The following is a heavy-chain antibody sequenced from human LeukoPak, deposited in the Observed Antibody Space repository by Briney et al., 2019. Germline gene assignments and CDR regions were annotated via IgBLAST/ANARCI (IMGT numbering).Heavy chain of an antibody. D-gene: IGHD1-26*01. J-gene: IGHJ4*02. CDR2: IRSKAYGGTT. Sequence: PGGSLRLSCTASGFTFGDYAMSWFRQAPGKGLEWVGFIRSKAYGGTTEYAASVKGRFTISRDDSKSIAYLQMNSLKTEDTAAYYCTRDLRELPLWYWGQGTLVTVSS. CDR3: TRDLRELPLWY. CDR1: GFTFGDYA. V-gene: IGHV3-49*03.